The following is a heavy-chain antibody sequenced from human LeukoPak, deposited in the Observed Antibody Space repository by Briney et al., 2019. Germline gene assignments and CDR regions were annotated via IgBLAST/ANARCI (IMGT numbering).Heavy chain of an antibody. Sequence: ASVKVSCKASGYTFNGYSMHWVRQAPGQGLEWMGWINPHTGGTKYSQTFQGSVTMTTDTSISTAYMELSRLSYDDTAVYYCARGANWSLDYRGQGTLVTVSS. V-gene: IGHV1-2*02. CDR3: ARGANWSLDY. CDR1: GYTFNGYS. D-gene: IGHD1-1*01. J-gene: IGHJ4*02. CDR2: INPHTGGT.